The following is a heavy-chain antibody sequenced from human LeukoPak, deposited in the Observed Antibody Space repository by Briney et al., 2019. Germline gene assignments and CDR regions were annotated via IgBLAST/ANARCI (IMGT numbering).Heavy chain of an antibody. V-gene: IGHV3-7*01. CDR3: GLGGWLDY. CDR1: GFTFSSYW. J-gene: IGHJ4*02. CDR2: IKRDGSEK. Sequence: GGSLRLSCAATGFTFSSYWMSWVRQAPGKGLEWVANIKRDGSEKYYVDSVKGRFTISRDNAKNSLYLQMNSLRAEDTAVYYCGLGGWLDYWGQGTLVTVSS. D-gene: IGHD6-19*01.